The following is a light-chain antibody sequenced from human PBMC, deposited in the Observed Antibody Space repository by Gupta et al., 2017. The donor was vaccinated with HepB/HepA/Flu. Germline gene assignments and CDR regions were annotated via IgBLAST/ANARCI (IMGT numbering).Light chain of an antibody. J-gene: IGKJ2*01. Sequence: EIVMTPSPAPLSVSPGERATLSCRTSQSVSNNLAWYQQTPGQAPRLLIYGASTSATGIPARFSGSGSGTEFTLTISSLQSEDFAVYYCQQYNNWPPYTFGQGTKLEIK. V-gene: IGKV3-15*01. CDR2: GAS. CDR3: QQYNNWPPYT. CDR1: QSVSNN.